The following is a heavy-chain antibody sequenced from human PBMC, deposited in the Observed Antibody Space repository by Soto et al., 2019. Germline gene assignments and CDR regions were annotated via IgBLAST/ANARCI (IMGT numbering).Heavy chain of an antibody. Sequence: GAAQKISCTASGYIFTIYWIGGVRQMPGKGLEWMGIIYPGDSDTRYSPSFQGQVTISADKSISTAYLQWSSLKASDTAMYYCARHRGDQYGTPRYGMDVWGQGTTVTV. CDR1: GYIFTIYW. J-gene: IGHJ6*02. V-gene: IGHV5-51*01. CDR3: ARHRGDQYGTPRYGMDV. CDR2: IYPGDSDT. D-gene: IGHD3-16*01.